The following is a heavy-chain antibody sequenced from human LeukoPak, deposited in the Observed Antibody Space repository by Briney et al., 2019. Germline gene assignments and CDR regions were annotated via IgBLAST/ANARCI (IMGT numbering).Heavy chain of an antibody. CDR3: ARVPSQFGEEFFWFDP. Sequence: PSETLSLTCTVSGGSISSSSYYWGWIRQPPGKGLEWIGSIYYSGSTYYNPSLKSRVTISVDTSKNQFSLKLSSVTAADTAVYYCARVPSQFGEEFFWFDPWGQGTLVTVSS. CDR1: GGSISSSSYY. J-gene: IGHJ5*02. CDR2: IYYSGST. V-gene: IGHV4-39*07. D-gene: IGHD3-10*01.